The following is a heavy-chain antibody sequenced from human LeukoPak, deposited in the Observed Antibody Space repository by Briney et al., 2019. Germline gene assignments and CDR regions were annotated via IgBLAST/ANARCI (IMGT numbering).Heavy chain of an antibody. V-gene: IGHV4-34*01. CDR3: ARLFLRYFDWARFDP. J-gene: IGHJ5*02. Sequence: PSETLSLTCAVYGGSFSGYYWSWIRQPPGKGLEWIGEVNHSGSTNYNPSLKSRVTISVDTSKNQFSLKLSSVTAADTAVYYCARLFLRYFDWARFDPWGQGTLVTVSS. CDR1: GGSFSGYY. D-gene: IGHD3-9*01. CDR2: VNHSGST.